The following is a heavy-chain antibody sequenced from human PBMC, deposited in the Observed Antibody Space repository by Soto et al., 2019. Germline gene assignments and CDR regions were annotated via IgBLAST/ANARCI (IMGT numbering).Heavy chain of an antibody. J-gene: IGHJ4*02. CDR3: AKDFTVGAADYYFDY. Sequence: QVQLVESGGGVVHPGRYLRLSCAASGFTFSDYAMHWVRQAPGKGLEWVAVISSDGGDKHYADSVKGRFTISRDNSKNTLNLQLNSLRAEDTAVYYCAKDFTVGAADYYFDYWGQGTLVTVSS. CDR1: GFTFSDYA. V-gene: IGHV3-30*18. CDR2: ISSDGGDK. D-gene: IGHD1-26*01.